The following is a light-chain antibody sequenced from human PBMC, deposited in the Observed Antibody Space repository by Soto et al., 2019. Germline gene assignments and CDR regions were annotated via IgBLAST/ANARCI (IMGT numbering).Light chain of an antibody. CDR2: DAP. Sequence: IVFTQSPTTLSVSPGERASLSFRASQSVSSYLAWYQQKPGQAPRLLIYDAPNRATGIPDRFSGSGSGTDFTLTISRLEPEDFAVYYCQQYGSSLTFGGGTKVDI. CDR3: QQYGSSLT. V-gene: IGKV3-20*01. J-gene: IGKJ4*01. CDR1: QSVSSY.